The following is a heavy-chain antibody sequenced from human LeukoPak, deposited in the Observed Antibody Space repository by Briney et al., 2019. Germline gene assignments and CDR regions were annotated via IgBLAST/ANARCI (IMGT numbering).Heavy chain of an antibody. CDR3: ASSIAAAGSLDY. V-gene: IGHV4-34*01. J-gene: IGHJ4*02. CDR1: GGSFSGYY. Sequence: PSETLSLTCAVYGGSFSGYYWSWIRQPPGKGLEWIGEINHSGSTNYNPSLKSRVTISVDTSKNQFSLKLSSVTAADTAVYYCASSIAAAGSLDYWGQGTLVTVSS. CDR2: INHSGST. D-gene: IGHD6-13*01.